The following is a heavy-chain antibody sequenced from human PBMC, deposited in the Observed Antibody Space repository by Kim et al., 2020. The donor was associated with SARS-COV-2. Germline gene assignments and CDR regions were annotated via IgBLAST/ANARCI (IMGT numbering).Heavy chain of an antibody. CDR3: ASPRGTPPRLLWCGELTESFDY. V-gene: IGHV1-69*13. CDR1: GGTFSSYA. CDR2: IIPIFGTA. J-gene: IGHJ4*02. Sequence: SVKVSCKASGGTFSSYAISWVRQAPGQGLEWMGGIIPIFGTANYAQKFQGRVTITADESTSTAYMELSSLRSEDTAVYYCASPRGTPPRLLWCGELTESFDYWGQGTLVTVSS. D-gene: IGHD3-10*01.